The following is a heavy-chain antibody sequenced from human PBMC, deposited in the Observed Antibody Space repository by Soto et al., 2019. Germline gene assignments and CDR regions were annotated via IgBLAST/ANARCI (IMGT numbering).Heavy chain of an antibody. J-gene: IGHJ4*02. CDR3: AGISGSGPSYYFDY. V-gene: IGHV4-59*01. CDR1: GGSISSYY. CDR2: IYYSGST. Sequence: SETLSLTCTVSGGSISSYYWSWIRQPPGKGLEWIGYIYYSGSTNYNPSLKSRVTISVDTSKNQFSLKLSSVTAADTAVYYCAGISGSGPSYYFDYWGQGTLVTVSS. D-gene: IGHD1-26*01.